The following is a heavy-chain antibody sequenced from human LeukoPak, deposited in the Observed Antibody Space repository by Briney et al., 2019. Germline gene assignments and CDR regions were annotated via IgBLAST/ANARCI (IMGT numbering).Heavy chain of an antibody. CDR3: AKGYCSGGGCYRFYGMDV. CDR1: GFTFSSYA. CDR2: ISGSGGST. V-gene: IGHV3-23*01. D-gene: IGHD2-15*01. Sequence: PGGSLRLSCAASGFTFSSYAMSWVRQAPGKGLEWVSAISGSGGSTYYADSVKGRFTISRDNSKNTLYLQMNSLRAEDTAVYYCAKGYCSGGGCYRFYGMDVWGQGTTVTVSS. J-gene: IGHJ6*02.